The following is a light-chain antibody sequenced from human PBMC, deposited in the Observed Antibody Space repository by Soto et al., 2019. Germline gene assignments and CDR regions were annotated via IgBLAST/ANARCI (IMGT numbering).Light chain of an antibody. CDR1: QRVSSRY. Sequence: IVLTQCPGTLSLSPWDIATLSCRASQRVSSRYLAWYQQKPGQAPRLLIYGASTRATGIPARFSGSGSGTEFTLTITSLQSEDFAVYYCQQYNNWPRTFGQGTKVDIK. CDR3: QQYNNWPRT. CDR2: GAS. J-gene: IGKJ1*01. V-gene: IGKV3-15*01.